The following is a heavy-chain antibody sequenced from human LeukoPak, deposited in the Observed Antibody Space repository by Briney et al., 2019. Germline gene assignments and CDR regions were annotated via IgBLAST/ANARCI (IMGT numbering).Heavy chain of an antibody. CDR1: GCTFSRYW. D-gene: IGHD3-10*01. CDR2: IKQDGSEK. J-gene: IGHJ4*02. CDR3: ARDRYGSGSYGHDY. V-gene: IGHV3-7*01. Sequence: GGALRLSCAAPGCTFSRYWMSWGRQAPGKGVGAGANIKQDGSEKNYVDSVKGRITISRDNAENSLDLQMKSLSAEDTAVYYCARDRYGSGSYGHDYWGQGTLVTVSS.